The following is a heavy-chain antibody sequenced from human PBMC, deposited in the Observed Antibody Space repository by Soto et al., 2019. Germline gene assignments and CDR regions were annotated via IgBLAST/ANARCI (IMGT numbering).Heavy chain of an antibody. D-gene: IGHD3-22*01. Sequence: SVKVSCKASGYTFSSYGISWARQAPGQGLEWMGGIIPIFGTANYAQKFQARVTITADESTSTAYMELSSLRSEDTALYYCARDRGPSSGYYPYWFDPWGQGTLVTVSS. CDR2: IIPIFGTA. CDR1: GYTFSSYG. V-gene: IGHV1-69*13. CDR3: ARDRGPSSGYYPYWFDP. J-gene: IGHJ5*02.